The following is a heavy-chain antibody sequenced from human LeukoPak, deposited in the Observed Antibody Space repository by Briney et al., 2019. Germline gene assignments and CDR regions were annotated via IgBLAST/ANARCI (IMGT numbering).Heavy chain of an antibody. J-gene: IGHJ4*02. CDR3: ARDEKGVPFLTGYRNYGFDY. Sequence: SETLSLTCTVSGGSISSSSYYWGWIRQPPGKGLEWIGSIYYSGSTYYNPSLKSRVTISVDTSKNQFSLKLSSVTAADTAVYYCARDEKGVPFLTGYRNYGFDYWGQGTLVTVSS. D-gene: IGHD3-9*01. CDR2: IYYSGST. V-gene: IGHV4-39*07. CDR1: GGSISSSSYY.